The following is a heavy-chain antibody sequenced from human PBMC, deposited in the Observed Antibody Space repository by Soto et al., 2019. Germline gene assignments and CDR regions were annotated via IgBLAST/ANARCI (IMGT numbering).Heavy chain of an antibody. CDR3: ARGAASYLRREVGHFES. V-gene: IGHV3-7*04. CDR2: IKQDGSEK. J-gene: IGHJ3*01. CDR1: GFRFSSYW. D-gene: IGHD3-10*01. Sequence: WPLRLSCAASGFRFSSYWMTWVRQAPGKGLEWVANIKQDGSEKFYVDSVKGRFTISRDNAKNSLYLQMNSLRAEDTAVYYCARGAASYLRREVGHFESCGHGTTITV.